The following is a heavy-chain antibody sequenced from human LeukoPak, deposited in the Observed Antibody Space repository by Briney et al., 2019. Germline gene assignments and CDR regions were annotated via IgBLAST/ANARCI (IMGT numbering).Heavy chain of an antibody. D-gene: IGHD3/OR15-3a*01. CDR3: ARGLWTAHYYYYYGMDV. J-gene: IGHJ6*02. CDR2: ISSSSSHI. CDR1: GFTFTTYS. Sequence: GGSLRLSCAASGFTFTTYSMNWVRQAPGKGLEWVSAISSSSSHIYYADSVKGRFTISRDNAKNSLYLQVNSLRAEDTAVYYCARGLWTAHYYYYYGMDVWGQGTTVTVSS. V-gene: IGHV3-21*01.